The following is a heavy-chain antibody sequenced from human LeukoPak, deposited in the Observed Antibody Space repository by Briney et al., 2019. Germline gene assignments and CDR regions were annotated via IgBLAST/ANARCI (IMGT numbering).Heavy chain of an antibody. V-gene: IGHV1-8*01. Sequence: EASVKVSCKASGYTFTSYDINWVRQATGQGLEWMGWMNPISGNTGHAQKFQGRVTMTRDTSISTAYMELSSLRSEDTAVYYCARSEAEYYDSSGYLYYWGQGTLVTVSS. CDR2: MNPISGNT. CDR3: ARSEAEYYDSSGYLYY. D-gene: IGHD3-22*01. CDR1: GYTFTSYD. J-gene: IGHJ4*02.